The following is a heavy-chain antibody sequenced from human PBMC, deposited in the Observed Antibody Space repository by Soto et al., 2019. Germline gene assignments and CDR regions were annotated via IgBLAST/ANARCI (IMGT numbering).Heavy chain of an antibody. J-gene: IGHJ4*02. CDR3: AKDTYIAIAVAGNFDY. CDR1: GFTFSSYG. V-gene: IGHV3-30*18. D-gene: IGHD6-19*01. CDR2: ISYDGSNK. Sequence: QVQLVESGGGVVQPGRSLRLSCAASGFTFSSYGMHWVRQAPGKGLEWVAVISYDGSNKYYADSVKGRFTISRDNSKNTLYLQMNSLRAEDTAVYYCAKDTYIAIAVAGNFDYWGQGTLVTVSS.